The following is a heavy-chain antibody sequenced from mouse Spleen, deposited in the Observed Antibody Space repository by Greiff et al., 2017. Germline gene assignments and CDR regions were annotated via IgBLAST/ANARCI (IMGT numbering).Heavy chain of an antibody. CDR3: AKKYLGSYSWFGY. V-gene: IGHV1-52*01. Sequence: QVQLQQPGAELVRPGSSVKLSCKASGYTFTSYWMHWVKQRPIQGLEWIGNIDPSDSETHYNQKFKDKATLTVDKSSSTAYMQLSSLTSEDSAVLYWAKKYLGSYSWFGYWGQGTLVTGS. CDR2: IDPSDSET. CDR1: GYTFTSYW. D-gene: IGHD2-12*01. J-gene: IGHJ3*01.